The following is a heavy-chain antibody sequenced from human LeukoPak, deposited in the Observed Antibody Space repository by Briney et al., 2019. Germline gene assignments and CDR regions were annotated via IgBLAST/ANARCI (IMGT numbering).Heavy chain of an antibody. J-gene: IGHJ4*02. CDR2: VNGDGGST. CDR1: GFTFSTYA. CDR3: STYYYGSGGLFRHFDF. V-gene: IGHV3-23*01. D-gene: IGHD3-10*01. Sequence: PGGSLRLSCAASGFTFSTYAMNWVRQAPGKGLEWVSTVNGDGGSTFYADSVEGRFTFSRDNAKNTLYLQMNSLRAEDTAVYYCSTYYYGSGGLFRHFDFWGQGTLVTVSS.